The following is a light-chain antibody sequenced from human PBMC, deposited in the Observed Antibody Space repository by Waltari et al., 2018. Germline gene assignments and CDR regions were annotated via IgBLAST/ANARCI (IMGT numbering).Light chain of an antibody. Sequence: QSVLTQPPSASGTPGQRVTISCSGTSSNLGNNVVNWYQQVPGTAPKRLIYRNDLRPAGVPDRFSASKAGTSASLAISGLQSEDEAEYYCASWDDSLNGHWVFGGGTMVTVL. V-gene: IGLV1-44*01. CDR3: ASWDDSLNGHWV. CDR2: RND. CDR1: SSNLGNNV. J-gene: IGLJ3*02.